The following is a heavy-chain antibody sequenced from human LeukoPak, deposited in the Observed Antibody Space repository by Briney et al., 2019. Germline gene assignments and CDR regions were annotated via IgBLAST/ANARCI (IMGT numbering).Heavy chain of an antibody. CDR1: GYTFTNYD. CDR2: MNPNSGNT. J-gene: IGHJ3*02. Sequence: GASVKVSCKASGYTFTNYDINWVRQVTGQGLEWMGWMNPNSGNTGYAQKFQGRVTMTRDMSTSTVYMELSSLRSEDTAVYYCARGDDLDAFDIWGQGTMVTVSS. V-gene: IGHV1-8*01. CDR3: ARGDDLDAFDI. D-gene: IGHD3-3*01.